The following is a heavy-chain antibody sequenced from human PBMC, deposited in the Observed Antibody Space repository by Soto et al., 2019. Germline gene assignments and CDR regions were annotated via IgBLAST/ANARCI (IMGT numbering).Heavy chain of an antibody. CDR1: GDSISKSGYY. V-gene: IGHV4-31*11. CDR2: IYYSGST. D-gene: IGHD4-17*01. Sequence: PSETLSLTCAVSGDSISKSGYYWSWIRQNQGKALEWIGYIYYSGSTFYNPSLKSRVSISLDTSKNQLSLKLTSVTVADTAVYYCAISRGVTNTRRPYYFTSWGQGPLGTV. J-gene: IGHJ4*02. CDR3: AISRGVTNTRRPYYFTS.